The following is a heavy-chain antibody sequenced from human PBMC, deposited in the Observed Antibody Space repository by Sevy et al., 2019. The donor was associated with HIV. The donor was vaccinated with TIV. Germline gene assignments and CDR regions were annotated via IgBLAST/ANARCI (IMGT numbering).Heavy chain of an antibody. CDR3: ASLMYSSSWYGRVYWYFDL. CDR2: IYYSGST. Sequence: SETLSLTCTVSGGSISSGGYYWSWIRQHPGKGLEWIGYIYYSGSTYYNPSLKSRVTISVDTSKNQFSLKLSSVTAADTAVYYCASLMYSSSWYGRVYWYFDLWGRGTLVTVSS. J-gene: IGHJ2*01. V-gene: IGHV4-31*03. CDR1: GGSISSGGYY. D-gene: IGHD6-13*01.